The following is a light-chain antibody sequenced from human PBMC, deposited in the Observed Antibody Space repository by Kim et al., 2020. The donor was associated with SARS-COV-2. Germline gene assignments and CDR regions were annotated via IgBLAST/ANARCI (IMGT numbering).Light chain of an antibody. CDR1: QGVAGW. J-gene: IGKJ4*01. CDR2: GVS. CDR3: QQANSFPPT. Sequence: ASGGDRVTITCRASQGVAGWLAWYQQKPGKAPKLLIYGVSILESGVPSRFSGTGSDTDFTLTISSLQPEDFAVYYCQQANSFPPTFGGGTKVDIK. V-gene: IGKV1-12*01.